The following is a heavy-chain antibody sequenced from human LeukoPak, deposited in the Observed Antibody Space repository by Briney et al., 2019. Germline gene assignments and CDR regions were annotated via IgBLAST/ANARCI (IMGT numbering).Heavy chain of an antibody. V-gene: IGHV3-64*01. CDR1: GFIFSSYV. J-gene: IGHJ5*02. Sequence: GGSLRLSCAASGFIFSSYVMYWVRQAPGKGLEYVSGISSNGGSTYYANSVKGRFTISRDNSKNTLYLQMNSLRAEDTAVYYCAKSRGIGYSSSWPWFDPWGQGTLVTVSS. CDR2: ISSNGGST. CDR3: AKSRGIGYSSSWPWFDP. D-gene: IGHD6-13*01.